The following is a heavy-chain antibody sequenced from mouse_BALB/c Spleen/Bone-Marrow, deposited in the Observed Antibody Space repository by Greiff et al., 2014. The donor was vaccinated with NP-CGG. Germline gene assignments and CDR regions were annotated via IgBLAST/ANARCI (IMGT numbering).Heavy chain of an antibody. J-gene: IGHJ4*01. D-gene: IGHD2-1*01. CDR2: IYPADGDT. Sequence: VQLQQSGAELARPGASVTLSCKASGYTFTSYWMQWVKQRPGQGLEWIGAIYPADGDTRYTQKFKGKATLTADKSSSTAYMQLSSLASEDSAVYYCARWGNSYAMDYWGQGTSVTVSS. CDR1: GYTFTSYW. V-gene: IGHV1-87*01. CDR3: ARWGNSYAMDY.